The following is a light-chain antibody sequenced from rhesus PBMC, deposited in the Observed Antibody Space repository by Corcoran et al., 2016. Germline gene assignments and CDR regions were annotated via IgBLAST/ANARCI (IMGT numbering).Light chain of an antibody. Sequence: DIQMSQSPSSLSASVGDKVTITCRASQDITTALAWYQQKPGNAPKLLVYVASTLETGVPSRFSGTGSGTDFSLTISNLQPDDFATYYCQQGYSTPLTFGGGTKVDLK. CDR1: QDITTA. CDR3: QQGYSTPLT. J-gene: IGKJ4*01. CDR2: VAS. V-gene: IGKV1-33*02.